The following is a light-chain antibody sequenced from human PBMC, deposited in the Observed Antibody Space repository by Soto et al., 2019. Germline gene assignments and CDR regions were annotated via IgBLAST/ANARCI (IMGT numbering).Light chain of an antibody. CDR2: AAS. CDR1: QGISTY. CDR3: QQLNTYPWT. J-gene: IGKJ1*01. V-gene: IGKV1-9*01. Sequence: DIQLTQSPSFLSSSVGDRVTITCRGSQGISTYLAWYQQKPGKAPKLLIYAASTLQSGVPSRFSGSGSGTEFTLTISSLQPEDSATYYCQQLNTYPWTFGPGTKVEIK.